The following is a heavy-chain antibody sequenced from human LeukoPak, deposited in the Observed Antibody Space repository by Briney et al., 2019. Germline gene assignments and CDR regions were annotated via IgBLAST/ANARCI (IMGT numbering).Heavy chain of an antibody. V-gene: IGHV3-30*02. CDR3: ARVRPKWELLLSAFDI. CDR1: GFTFSSYG. CDR2: IRYDGSNK. D-gene: IGHD1-26*01. J-gene: IGHJ3*02. Sequence: GGSLRLSCAASGFTFSSYGMHWVRQAPGKGLEWVAFIRYDGSNKYYADSVKGRFTISRDNAKNSLYLQMNSLRAEDTAVYYCARVRPKWELLLSAFDIWGQGTMVTVSS.